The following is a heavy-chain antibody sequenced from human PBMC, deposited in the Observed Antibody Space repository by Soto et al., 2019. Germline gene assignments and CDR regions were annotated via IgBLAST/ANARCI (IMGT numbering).Heavy chain of an antibody. CDR1: GYTFTSYA. CDR2: MNPNSGNT. D-gene: IGHD6-19*01. Sequence: ASVKVSCKASGYTFTSYAINWVRQATGQGLEWMGWMNPNSGNTGYAQKFQGRVTMTRNTSISTAYMELSSLRSEDTAVYYCARGLAVADPYYYYYMDVWGKGTTVTVSS. CDR3: ARGLAVADPYYYYYMDV. J-gene: IGHJ6*03. V-gene: IGHV1-8*01.